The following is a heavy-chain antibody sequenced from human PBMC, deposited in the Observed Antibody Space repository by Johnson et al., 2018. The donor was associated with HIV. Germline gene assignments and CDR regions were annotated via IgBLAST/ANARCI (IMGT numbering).Heavy chain of an antibody. Sequence: QVQLVESGGGVVQPGRSLRLSCAASGFTFSSYAMHWVRQAPGKGLEWVAVISYDGSNKYYADSVKGRFTISRDNSKNTLYLQMNSLRAEDTAVYYCARGGVVQDGVEIRGLGTMVTVSS. CDR3: ARGGVVQDGVEI. CDR2: ISYDGSNK. V-gene: IGHV3-30-3*01. D-gene: IGHD3-3*01. J-gene: IGHJ3*02. CDR1: GFTFSSYA.